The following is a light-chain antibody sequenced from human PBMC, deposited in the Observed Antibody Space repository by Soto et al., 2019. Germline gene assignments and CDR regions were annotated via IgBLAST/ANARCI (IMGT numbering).Light chain of an antibody. CDR2: DAY. CDR3: QQFIDGWT. J-gene: IGKJ1*01. CDR1: QSINNR. V-gene: IGKV1-5*01. Sequence: IQMTQSPSTLSASIGDRVTITCRASQSINNRLAWYQQMPGKAPNLLLYDAYTLESGVPSRFRGSGSETEFTLTISGLQPDDFATYYCQQFIDGWTFGQGTKVEIK.